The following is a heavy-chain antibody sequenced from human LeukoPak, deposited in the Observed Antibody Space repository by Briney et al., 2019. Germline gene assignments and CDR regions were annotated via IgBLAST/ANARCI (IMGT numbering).Heavy chain of an antibody. Sequence: QPGGSLRLSCAASGFAFSTYWMHWVRQAPGKGPVWVSRISPDGRDTIYADSVKGRFTISRDNSKNTLYLQMNSLRAEDTAVYYCARDYDFWSDRPGLGDYWGQGTLVTVSS. J-gene: IGHJ4*02. D-gene: IGHD3-3*01. CDR2: ISPDGRDT. V-gene: IGHV3-74*01. CDR1: GFAFSTYW. CDR3: ARDYDFWSDRPGLGDY.